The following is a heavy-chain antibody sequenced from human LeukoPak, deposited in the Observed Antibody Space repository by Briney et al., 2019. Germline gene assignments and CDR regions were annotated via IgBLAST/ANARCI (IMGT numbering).Heavy chain of an antibody. Sequence: NPGESLKISCNGSGYSFTSSWIGWVRQLPGKGLECMGIIYPGDSDTRYSPSFQGQVTISADKSISTAYLQWSSLKASDTAMYYCAIYSDTYYFDHWGQGTLVTVSS. J-gene: IGHJ4*02. CDR1: GYSFTSSW. CDR2: IYPGDSDT. CDR3: AIYSDTYYFDH. V-gene: IGHV5-51*01. D-gene: IGHD1-26*01.